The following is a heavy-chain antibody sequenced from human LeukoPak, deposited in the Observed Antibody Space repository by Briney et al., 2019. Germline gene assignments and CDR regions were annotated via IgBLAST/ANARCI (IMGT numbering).Heavy chain of an antibody. CDR1: GFTFSSYA. D-gene: IGHD4-17*01. CDR3: VRGSYGACDY. CDR2: ISGSGGST. Sequence: PGGSLRLSCAASGFTFSSYAMSWVRQAPGKGLEWVAAISGSGGSTYYPDSVKGRFTISRDNSKNTLYLQMNRLSAEDAAVYCVVRGSYGACDYWGRENRVRVSS. V-gene: IGHV3-23*01. J-gene: IGHJ4*02.